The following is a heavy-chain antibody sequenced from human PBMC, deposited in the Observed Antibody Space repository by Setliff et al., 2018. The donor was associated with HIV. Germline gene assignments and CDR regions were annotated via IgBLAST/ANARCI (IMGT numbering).Heavy chain of an antibody. CDR2: IYYSGST. D-gene: IGHD2-2*01. Sequence: SETLSLTCTVSGGSISSSSYYWGWIRQPPGKGLEWIGSIYYSGSTYYNPSLKSRVTISVDTSKNQFSLKLSSVTAADTAVYYCASPGRRRGYCSSTSCYDEGLYCYYYMDVWGKGTTVTVSS. J-gene: IGHJ6*03. CDR3: ASPGRRRGYCSSTSCYDEGLYCYYYMDV. CDR1: GGSISSSSYY. V-gene: IGHV4-39*01.